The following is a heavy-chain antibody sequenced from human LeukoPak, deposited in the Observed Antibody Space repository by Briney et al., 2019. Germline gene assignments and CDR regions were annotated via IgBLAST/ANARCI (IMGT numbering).Heavy chain of an antibody. CDR1: GGSISSYY. D-gene: IGHD3-22*01. J-gene: IGHJ6*03. Sequence: SETLSLTCTVSGGSISSYYWSWIRQLAGKGLEWIGRIYTSGSTNYNPSLKSRVTISVDKSKNQFSLKLNSVTAADTAVYYRARVNYYDSSGYYAYYYYMDVWGKGTTVTVSS. V-gene: IGHV4-4*07. CDR2: IYTSGST. CDR3: ARVNYYDSSGYYAYYYYMDV.